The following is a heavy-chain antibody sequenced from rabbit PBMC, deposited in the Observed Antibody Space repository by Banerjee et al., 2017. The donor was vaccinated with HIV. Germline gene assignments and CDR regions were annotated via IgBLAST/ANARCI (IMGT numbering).Heavy chain of an antibody. CDR2: IGAGSSGTT. J-gene: IGHJ3*01. V-gene: IGHV1S40*01. CDR3: ARDLAGVIGWNFGL. CDR1: GFSLSIYE. Sequence: QSLEESGGDLVKPGAFLTLTCTASGFSLSIYEMCWVRQAPGKGLEWIACIGAGSSGTTYYASWAKGRFTISKTSSTTVTLQMTSLTAADTATYFCARDLAGVIGWNFGLWGQGTLVTVS. D-gene: IGHD4-1*01.